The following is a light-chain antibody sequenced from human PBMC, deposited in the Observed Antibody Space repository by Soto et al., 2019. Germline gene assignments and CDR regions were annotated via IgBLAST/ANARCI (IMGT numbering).Light chain of an antibody. V-gene: IGLV1-40*01. CDR1: SSNIGAGYD. J-gene: IGLJ3*02. CDR3: QSYDNSLSAWV. CDR2: GNI. Sequence: QSVLTQPPSVSGAPGQRVTISCTGSSSNIGAGYDVHWYQQLPGTAPKLLIFGNINRPSGVPDRFSGSKSGTSASLAITGLQTEDESDYFCQSYDNSLSAWVFGGGTKVTVL.